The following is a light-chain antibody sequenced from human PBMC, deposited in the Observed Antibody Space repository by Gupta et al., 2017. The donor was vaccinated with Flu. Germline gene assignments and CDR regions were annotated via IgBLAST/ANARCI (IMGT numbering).Light chain of an antibody. CDR2: SAS. CDR3: HQSYDTPRT. V-gene: IGKV1-39*01. J-gene: IGKJ1*01. CDR1: KNVKNY. Sequence: PSSLSASVGDSVTLTCRAEKNVKNYLDWYQQKQGQAPKLLICSASTLQSGIPYRFSGSGSGTDFTLTISRLQPEDFATYYCHQSYDTPRTFGQGTKVEIK.